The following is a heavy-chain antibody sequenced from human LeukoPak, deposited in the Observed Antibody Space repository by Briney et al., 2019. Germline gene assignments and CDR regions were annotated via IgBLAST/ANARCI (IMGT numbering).Heavy chain of an antibody. CDR3: ARSKYYYDSSGYGAAFDI. CDR2: ISSSGSTI. Sequence: GGSLRHSCAASGFTFSDYYMSWIRQAPGKGLEWVSYISSSGSTIYYADSVKGRFTISRDNAKNSLYLQMNSLRAEDTAVYYCARSKYYYDSSGYGAAFDIWGQGTMVTVSS. J-gene: IGHJ3*02. V-gene: IGHV3-11*04. D-gene: IGHD3-22*01. CDR1: GFTFSDYY.